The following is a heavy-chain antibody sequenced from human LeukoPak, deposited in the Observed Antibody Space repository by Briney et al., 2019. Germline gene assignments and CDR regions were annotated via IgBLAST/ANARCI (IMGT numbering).Heavy chain of an antibody. CDR3: AKDQGIVSY. J-gene: IGHJ4*02. D-gene: IGHD1-26*01. CDR1: GFTFSSYA. CDR2: IKQDGSEK. Sequence: PGGSLRLSCAASGFTFSSYAMHWVRQAPGKGLEWVANIKQDGSEKYYVDSVKGRFTISRDNAKNSLYLQMNSLRAEDTAVYYCAKDQGIVSYWGQGTLVTVSS. V-gene: IGHV3-7*03.